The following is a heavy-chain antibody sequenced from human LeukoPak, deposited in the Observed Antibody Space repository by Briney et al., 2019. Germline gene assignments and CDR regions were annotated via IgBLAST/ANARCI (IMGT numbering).Heavy chain of an antibody. CDR2: ISSSSATI. CDR1: GFTFSNYE. CDR3: AKGSMIVVGDLVY. J-gene: IGHJ4*02. D-gene: IGHD3-22*01. V-gene: IGHV3-48*03. Sequence: GGSLRLSCTVSGFTFSNYEMNWVRQAPGKGLEWVSYISSSSATIYYADSVKGRFTISRDNSKNTLYLQMNSLRAEDTAVYYCAKGSMIVVGDLVYWGQGTLVTVSS.